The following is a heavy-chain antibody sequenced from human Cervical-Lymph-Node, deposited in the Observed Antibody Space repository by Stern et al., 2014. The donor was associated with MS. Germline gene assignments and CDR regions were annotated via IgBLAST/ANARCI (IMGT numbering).Heavy chain of an antibody. CDR3: ARDRVGGSYFFDAFDI. V-gene: IGHV3-72*01. CDR2: TRNKANSYTT. Sequence: VQLVESGGGLVQPGGSLRLSCAASGFTFSDHYMDWVRQAPGKGLEWVGRTRNKANSYTTEYAASVKGRFTISRDDYKNSLNLQMNSLKTEDTAVYYCARDRVGGSYFFDAFDIWGQGTMVTVSS. J-gene: IGHJ3*02. D-gene: IGHD1-26*01. CDR1: GFTFSDHY.